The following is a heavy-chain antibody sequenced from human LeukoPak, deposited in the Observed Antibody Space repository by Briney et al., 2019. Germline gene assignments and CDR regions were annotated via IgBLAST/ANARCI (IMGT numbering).Heavy chain of an antibody. CDR2: VYYSGSA. J-gene: IGHJ4*02. V-gene: IGHV4-39*02. CDR1: GGSISSGSYY. D-gene: IGHD3-9*01. Sequence: SETLSLTCTVSGGSISSGSYYWGWIRQSPGKGLEWIGSVYYSGSAYYNPSLKSRVTISVDTSKKHFYLKVNSVTAADTAVYYCARLQNLRYFDPLDYWGQGTLVTVSS. CDR3: ARLQNLRYFDPLDY.